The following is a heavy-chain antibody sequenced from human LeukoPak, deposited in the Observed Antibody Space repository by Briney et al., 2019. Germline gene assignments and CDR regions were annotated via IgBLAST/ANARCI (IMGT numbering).Heavy chain of an antibody. V-gene: IGHV3-30-3*01. CDR3: ARDSTDGVIPRELHPPFDY. J-gene: IGHJ4*02. CDR1: GFTFSSYS. D-gene: IGHD1-26*01. CDR2: ISFDGGHR. Sequence: GRSLRLSCEASGFTFSSYSMHWVRQAPGKELEWVAVISFDGGHRYYADSVKGRFTISRDNFKNTLYLQMNSLRAEDTAVYYCARDSTDGVIPRELHPPFDYWGQGTPVTVSS.